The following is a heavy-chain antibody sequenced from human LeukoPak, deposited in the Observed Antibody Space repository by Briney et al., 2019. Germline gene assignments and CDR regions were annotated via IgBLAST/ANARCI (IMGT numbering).Heavy chain of an antibody. J-gene: IGHJ3*02. CDR1: GYTLTELS. Sequence: ASVKVSCKVSGYTLTELSMHWVRQAPGKGLELMGGFDPEDGETIYAQKFKGRVTMTEDTSTDTAYMELSSLRSEDTAVYYCATTYYYDSSGYASDAFDIWGQGTMVTVSS. D-gene: IGHD3-22*01. V-gene: IGHV1-24*01. CDR2: FDPEDGET. CDR3: ATTYYYDSSGYASDAFDI.